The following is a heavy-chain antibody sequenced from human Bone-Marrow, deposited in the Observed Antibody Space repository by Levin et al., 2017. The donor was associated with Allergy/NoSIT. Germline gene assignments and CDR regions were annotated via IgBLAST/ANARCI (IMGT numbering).Heavy chain of an antibody. V-gene: IGHV2-5*02. CDR1: GFSLTTSGVG. CDR2: IYCDDDK. CDR3: ANEIELGYCAGGGCYETIGAFDH. J-gene: IGHJ4*02. D-gene: IGHD2-8*02. Sequence: KESGPTLVKPTQTLTLTCTFSGFSLTTSGVGVAWIRHPPGKALEWLALIYCDDDKRYSPSLKSRLTITKDTSKNQVVRKMANVEPVDTATYYGANEIELGYCAGGGCYETIGAFDHWGQGALVTVSS.